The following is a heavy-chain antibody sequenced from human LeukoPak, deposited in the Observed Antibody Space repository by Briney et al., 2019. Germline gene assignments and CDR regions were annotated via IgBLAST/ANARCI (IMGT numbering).Heavy chain of an antibody. Sequence: PSETLSLTCTVSGGSISSYYWSWIRQPPGKGLEWIGYIYYSGSTNYNPSLKSRVTISVDTSKKQFSLKLSSVTAADTAVYYCARTALDDILTGYPDGGMDVWGQGTTVTVSS. J-gene: IGHJ6*02. D-gene: IGHD3-9*01. CDR1: GGSISSYY. CDR2: IYYSGST. V-gene: IGHV4-59*12. CDR3: ARTALDDILTGYPDGGMDV.